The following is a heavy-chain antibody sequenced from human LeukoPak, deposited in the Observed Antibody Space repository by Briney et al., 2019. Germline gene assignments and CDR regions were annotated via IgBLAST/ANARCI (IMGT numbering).Heavy chain of an antibody. V-gene: IGHV3-74*03. CDR2: INGDGTST. CDR3: ARASTTVPNLLDY. D-gene: IGHD4-17*01. CDR1: GFPFSTYW. J-gene: IGHJ4*02. Sequence: GGSLRLSCAASGFPFSTYWMHWVRQAPGKGLLWVSRINGDGTSTKYADSVKGRFTISRDNARHTLYLQMNSLRAEDTAVYYCARASTTVPNLLDYWGQGTLVTVSS.